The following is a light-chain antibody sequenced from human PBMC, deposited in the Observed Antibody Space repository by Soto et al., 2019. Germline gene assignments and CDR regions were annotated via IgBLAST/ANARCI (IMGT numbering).Light chain of an antibody. J-gene: IGKJ1*01. CDR1: QSVSSSH. CDR3: QQYGASPWT. Sequence: EVELTQSPGTLALSPGERANISCRSSQSVSSSHLAWYQQKRGQAPRLLIYDTSTRATGIPDRFSGSGSGTDFTLTISRLEPEDFAVYHCQQYGASPWTFGQGTKVDIK. V-gene: IGKV3-20*01. CDR2: DTS.